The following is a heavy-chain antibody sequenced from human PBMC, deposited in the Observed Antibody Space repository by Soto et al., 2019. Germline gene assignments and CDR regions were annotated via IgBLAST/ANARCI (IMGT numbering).Heavy chain of an antibody. Sequence: QVQLQESGPGLAKPSQTLSLTCTVSGGSISSGDYYWSWIHQPPGKGLEWIGYIYYSGSTYYTPSLKSRVTISVDTSKNQFSLKLSSVTAADTAVYYCARGGLRGQGWFDPWGQGTLVTVSS. D-gene: IGHD5-12*01. CDR2: IYYSGST. V-gene: IGHV4-30-4*01. CDR3: ARGGLRGQGWFDP. J-gene: IGHJ5*02. CDR1: GGSISSGDYY.